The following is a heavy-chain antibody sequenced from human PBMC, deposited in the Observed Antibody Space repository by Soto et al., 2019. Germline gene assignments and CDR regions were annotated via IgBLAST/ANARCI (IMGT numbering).Heavy chain of an antibody. CDR3: ARDHSYGSGTDYYYYYGMDV. V-gene: IGHV1-69*08. J-gene: IGHJ6*02. CDR1: GGTFSSYT. CDR2: IIPILGIA. D-gene: IGHD3-10*01. Sequence: QVQLVQSGAEVKKPGSSVKVSCKASGGTFSSYTISWVRQAPGQGLEWMGRIIPILGIANYAQKFQGRVTITAAKSXXTXYXVLSSLRSEDTAVYYCARDHSYGSGTDYYYYYGMDVWGQGTTVTVSS.